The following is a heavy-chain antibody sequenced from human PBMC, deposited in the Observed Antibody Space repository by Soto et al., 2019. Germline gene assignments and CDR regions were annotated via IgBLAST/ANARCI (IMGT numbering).Heavy chain of an antibody. Sequence: QVQLVQSGAEVKKPGSSVKVSCKASGGPFGSYAFSWLRQAPGQGLEWMGGIIPVSGAAHYAQKFQGRVTITADESTSTAYMELSSLSSQDTAVYYCATALGCRSTACTLDYWGQGTRVSVSS. CDR2: IIPVSGAA. CDR1: GGPFGSYA. J-gene: IGHJ4*02. CDR3: ATALGCRSTACTLDY. V-gene: IGHV1-69*01. D-gene: IGHD2-2*01.